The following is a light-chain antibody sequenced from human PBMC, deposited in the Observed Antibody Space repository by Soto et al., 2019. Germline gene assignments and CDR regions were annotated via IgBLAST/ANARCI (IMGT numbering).Light chain of an antibody. CDR2: GGS. V-gene: IGKV3D-15*01. CDR3: QQYNIWPEA. Sequence: XXXTXXPXTLSVSPGERATLSCRASQTISTNLAWYQHKPGQPPRLLVYGGSTRAAAIPARFSGSGSGPGFTLTIRGLQCEESAVYYCQQYNIWPEAFGQGTTVAL. J-gene: IGKJ1*01. CDR1: QTISTN.